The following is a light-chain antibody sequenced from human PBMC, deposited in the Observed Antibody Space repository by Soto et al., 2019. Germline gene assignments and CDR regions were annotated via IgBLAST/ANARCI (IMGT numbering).Light chain of an antibody. CDR1: HNINNW. J-gene: IGKJ1*01. Sequence: DIQMTQSPSSVSASVGDRVTITCRASHNINNWLDWYQQKPGTAPKVLIYHASNLQSGVPSRFSGSGSGTDFTLTISCLQSEDFATYYCQQYYSYPWTFGQGTKVDIK. CDR3: QQYYSYPWT. V-gene: IGKV1-12*01. CDR2: HAS.